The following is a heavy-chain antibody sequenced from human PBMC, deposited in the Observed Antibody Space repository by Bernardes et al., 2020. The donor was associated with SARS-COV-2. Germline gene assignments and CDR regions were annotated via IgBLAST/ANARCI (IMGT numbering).Heavy chain of an antibody. CDR1: GYTLTASS. J-gene: IGHJ5*02. CDR2: FDPEDGET. Sequence: ASVKVSCMVSGYTLTASSMHWVRQGPGQGLEWMGRFDPEDGETIYAQKFQGRVTMTEDTSTDTAYMELSSLRSEDTAVYYCATDLTTGISSTSRFDPWGQGTLVTVSS. D-gene: IGHD4-17*01. V-gene: IGHV1-24*01. CDR3: ATDLTTGISSTSRFDP.